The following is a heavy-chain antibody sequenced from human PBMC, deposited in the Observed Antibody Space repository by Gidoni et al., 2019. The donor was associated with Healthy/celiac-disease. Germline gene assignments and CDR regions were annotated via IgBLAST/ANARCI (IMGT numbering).Heavy chain of an antibody. Sequence: QVQLVQSGAEVKKPGASVKVSCKASGYTFTGYYMHWVRQAPGQGLEWMGWINPNRGGTNYAQKFQGRVTMTRDTSISTAYMELSRLRSDDTAVYYCAREASPVWWLTFDYWGQGTLVTVSS. V-gene: IGHV1-2*02. CDR1: GYTFTGYY. D-gene: IGHD5-12*01. J-gene: IGHJ4*02. CDR2: INPNRGGT. CDR3: AREASPVWWLTFDY.